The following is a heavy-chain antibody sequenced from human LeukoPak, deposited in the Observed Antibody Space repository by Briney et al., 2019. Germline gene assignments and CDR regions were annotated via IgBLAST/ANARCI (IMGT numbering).Heavy chain of an antibody. J-gene: IGHJ4*02. V-gene: IGHV3-23*01. D-gene: IGHD5-18*01. CDR3: ARDQRIGGYSYGLTGNFDY. Sequence: GGSLRLSCAASGFTFSSYAMSWVRQAPGKGLEGVSAMSGSGGSTYYADSVKGRFTISRDNSKNTLYLQMNSLRTEDTAVYYCARDQRIGGYSYGLTGNFDYWGQGTLVTVSS. CDR2: MSGSGGST. CDR1: GFTFSSYA.